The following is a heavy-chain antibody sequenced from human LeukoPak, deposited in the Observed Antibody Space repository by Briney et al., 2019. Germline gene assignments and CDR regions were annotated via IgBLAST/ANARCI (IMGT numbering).Heavy chain of an antibody. CDR2: ISWNGAIM. V-gene: IGHV3-9*01. Sequence: GRSLRLSCATSGFKFDDYGMHWVRQAPRKGLEWVSGISWNGAIMVYADSVKGRFTISRDNAKSSLYLQMNSLRAKDTALYYCAKDISIGGFADGYFYGMDAWGQGTTVTVSS. D-gene: IGHD4-23*01. CDR1: GFKFDDYG. J-gene: IGHJ6*02. CDR3: AKDISIGGFADGYFYGMDA.